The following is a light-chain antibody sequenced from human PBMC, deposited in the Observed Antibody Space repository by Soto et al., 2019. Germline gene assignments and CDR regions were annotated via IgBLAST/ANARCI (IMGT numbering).Light chain of an antibody. CDR3: SSYTSSTTPFYV. V-gene: IGLV2-14*01. CDR1: SSDVGGYNY. J-gene: IGLJ1*01. CDR2: DVS. Sequence: QSALTQPASVSGSPGQSITISCTGTSSDVGGYNYVSWYQQHPGKAPKLMIYDVSNRPSGVSNRFSGSKSGNTASLTISGLQAEDEADHYCSSYTSSTTPFYVFGTGTKVPS.